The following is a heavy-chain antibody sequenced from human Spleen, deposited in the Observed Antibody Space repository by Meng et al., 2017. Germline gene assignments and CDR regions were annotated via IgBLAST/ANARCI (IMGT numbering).Heavy chain of an antibody. CDR3: AGLGTDAFDI. Sequence: LSIPTRALAPTCNISCGSTSGGNSVGGWSRRPAGKRWVWMGPIYTSGSTNYNPSLKSRVTISVDTSKNQFSLKQSSVTAADTAVYYCAGLGTDAFDIWGQGTMVTVSS. V-gene: IGHV4-61*02. J-gene: IGHJ3*02. CDR2: IYTSGST. CDR1: CGSTSGGNSV. D-gene: IGHD3-10*01.